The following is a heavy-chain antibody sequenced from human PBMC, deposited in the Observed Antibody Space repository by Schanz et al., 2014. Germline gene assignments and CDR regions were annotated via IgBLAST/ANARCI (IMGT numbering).Heavy chain of an antibody. Sequence: QVRLVQSGAEAREPGASVKVSCKATGYMFDTYGFAWVRQAPGQGLEWMGWISTYNGHTRYEQKFQDRLSLTTDTDTATAHVELRSLRTDDTAVYYCARAPTRMNMFRGVTYFFDYWGQGTLVTVSS. D-gene: IGHD3-10*01. V-gene: IGHV1-18*04. CDR1: GYMFDTYG. CDR3: ARAPTRMNMFRGVTYFFDY. CDR2: ISTYNGHT. J-gene: IGHJ4*02.